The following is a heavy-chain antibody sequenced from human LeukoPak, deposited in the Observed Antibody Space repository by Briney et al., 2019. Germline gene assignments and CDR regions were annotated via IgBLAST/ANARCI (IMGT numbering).Heavy chain of an antibody. CDR1: GGSFSGYY. D-gene: IGHD4-23*01. V-gene: IGHV4-34*01. J-gene: IGHJ6*03. CDR3: ARLRRGGNRYYYYYYMDV. Sequence: SETLSLTCAVYGGSFSGYYWSWIRQPPGKGLEWMGEINHSGSTNYNPSLKSRVTISVDTSKNQFSLKLSSVTAADTAVYYCARLRRGGNRYYYYYYMDVWGKGTTVTVSS. CDR2: INHSGST.